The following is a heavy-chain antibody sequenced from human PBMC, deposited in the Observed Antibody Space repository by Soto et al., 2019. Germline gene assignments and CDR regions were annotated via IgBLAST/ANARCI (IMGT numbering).Heavy chain of an antibody. Sequence: TLSLTCTVSGGSISSGDYYWSWIRQPPGKGLEWIGYIYYSGSTYYNPSLKNRITISVDTPKNQLSLKLSSVTAADTAVYYCARAFDDSSGYYGGLGYWGQGTLVTVSS. CDR3: ARAFDDSSGYYGGLGY. V-gene: IGHV4-30-4*01. J-gene: IGHJ4*02. CDR1: GGSISSGDYY. D-gene: IGHD3-22*01. CDR2: IYYSGST.